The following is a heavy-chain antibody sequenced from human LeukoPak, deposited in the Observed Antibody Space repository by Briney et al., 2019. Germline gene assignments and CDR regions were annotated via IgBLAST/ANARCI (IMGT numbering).Heavy chain of an antibody. CDR3: ARDRYTGYGTFDF. D-gene: IGHD5-12*01. CDR1: GYTFTNHY. J-gene: IGHJ4*02. CDR2: INPNSGDT. V-gene: IGHV1-2*02. Sequence: ASVKVSCKSSGYTFTNHYIHWVRQAPGQGLDWMGWINPNSGDTNFAQKFQGRVTMARDTSISTAYMELSRLRSAATAVYYCARDRYTGYGTFDFWGQGTLVTVSS.